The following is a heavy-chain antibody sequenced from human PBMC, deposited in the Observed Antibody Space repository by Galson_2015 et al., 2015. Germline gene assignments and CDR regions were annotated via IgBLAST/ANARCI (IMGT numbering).Heavy chain of an antibody. V-gene: IGHV2-5*01. CDR2: IYWNDDK. Sequence: PALVKPTQTLTLTCTFSGFSLSTTRVGVGWIRQPPGKALEWLALIYWNDDKRYSPSLKSRLTITKDTSKNQVVLTMTNMDPVDTATYYCAHEKLLDMATTFDYWGQGTLVTVSS. D-gene: IGHD5-24*01. CDR1: GFSLSTTRVG. CDR3: AHEKLLDMATTFDY. J-gene: IGHJ4*02.